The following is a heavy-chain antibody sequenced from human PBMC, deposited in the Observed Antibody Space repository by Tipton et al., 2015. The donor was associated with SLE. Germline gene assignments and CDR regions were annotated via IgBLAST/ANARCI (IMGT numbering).Heavy chain of an antibody. V-gene: IGHV3-11*06. Sequence: LSLTCAVYGGSFSDYYMSWIRQAPGKGLEWVSYISSSSSYTNYADSVKGRFTISRDNAKNSLYLQMNSLRAEDTAVYYCARVAVTTSHAFDIWGQGTMVTVSS. CDR1: GGSFSDYY. D-gene: IGHD4-17*01. CDR3: ARVAVTTSHAFDI. J-gene: IGHJ3*02. CDR2: ISSSSSYT.